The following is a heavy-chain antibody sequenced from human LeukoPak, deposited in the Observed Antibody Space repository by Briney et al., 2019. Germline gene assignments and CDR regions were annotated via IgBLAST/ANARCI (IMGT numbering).Heavy chain of an antibody. J-gene: IGHJ6*03. V-gene: IGHV4-34*01. CDR1: GGSFSGYY. CDR2: INHSGST. Sequence: SETLSLTCAVYGGSFSGYYWSWIRQPPGKGLEWIGEINHSGSTNYNPSLKSRVTISVDTSKNQFSLKLSSVTAADTAVYYCARNNLHYYYMDVWGKGTTVTVSS. CDR3: ARNNLHYYYMDV.